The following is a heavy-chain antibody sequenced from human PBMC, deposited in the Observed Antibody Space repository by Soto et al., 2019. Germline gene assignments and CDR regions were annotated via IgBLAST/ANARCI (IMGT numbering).Heavy chain of an antibody. V-gene: IGHV3-30-3*01. CDR3: VNLVGFATWDALDI. J-gene: IGHJ3*02. D-gene: IGHD1-26*01. Sequence: QVQLVESGGGVVQPGRSLRLSCAASGFTFSSYAMHWVRQAPGKGLEWVAVISYDGSNKYYADSVKGRFTISRDNSKNKLYLQMNSLRAEDTAVHYCVNLVGFATWDALDIWGQGTMVTVST. CDR1: GFTFSSYA. CDR2: ISYDGSNK.